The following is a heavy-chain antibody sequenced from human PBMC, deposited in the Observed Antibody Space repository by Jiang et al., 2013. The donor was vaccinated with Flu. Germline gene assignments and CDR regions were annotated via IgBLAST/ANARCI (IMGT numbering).Heavy chain of an antibody. D-gene: IGHD4-23*01. Sequence: LLKPSETLSLTCAVYGGSFSGYYWSWIRQPPGKGLEWIGEINHSGSTNYNPSLKSRVTISVDTSKNQFSLKLSSVTAADTTVYYCARDYTVENAFDIWGQGTMVTVS. CDR2: INHSGST. CDR3: ARDYTVENAFDI. CDR1: GGSFSGYY. J-gene: IGHJ3*02. V-gene: IGHV4-34*01.